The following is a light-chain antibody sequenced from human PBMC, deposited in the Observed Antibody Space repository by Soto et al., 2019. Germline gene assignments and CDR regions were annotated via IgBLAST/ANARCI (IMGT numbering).Light chain of an antibody. J-gene: IGKJ5*01. CDR2: GAS. Sequence: EIVLTQSPATLSFSPGERATLSCAASQSVSSSLLAWYQQKPDLAPRLLIYGASTRATGIPDRFSGSGSGTHFALTISRLEPGDFAVYYCQHFGGTTFTFGQGTRLEIK. CDR1: QSVSSSL. V-gene: IGKV3D-20*01. CDR3: QHFGGTTFT.